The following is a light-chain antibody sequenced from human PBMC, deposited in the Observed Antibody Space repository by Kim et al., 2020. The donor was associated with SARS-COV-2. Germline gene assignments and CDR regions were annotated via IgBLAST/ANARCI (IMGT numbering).Light chain of an antibody. CDR2: GAS. J-gene: IGKJ4*01. V-gene: IGKV3-15*01. Sequence: EIVMTQSRATLSVSPGERATLSCRASQSVSSNLAWYQHKPGQAPRLIIYGASTRATGIPDRFSGSGSGTEFTLTISNLQSEDFAVYYCQQYNKWPPLTFGGGTKVDIK. CDR3: QQYNKWPPLT. CDR1: QSVSSN.